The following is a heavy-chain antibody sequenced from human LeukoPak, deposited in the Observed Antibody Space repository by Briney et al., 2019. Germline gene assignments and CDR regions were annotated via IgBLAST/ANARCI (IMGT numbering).Heavy chain of an antibody. CDR2: ISWNSGSI. CDR3: AKDKGDFWSGYLAPGYFDY. V-gene: IGHV3-9*01. J-gene: IGHJ4*02. CDR1: GFTFDDYA. Sequence: GGSLRLSCAASGFTFDDYAMHWVRQVPGKGLEWVSGISWNSGSIGYADSVKGRFTISRDNAKNSLYLQMNSLRAEDTALYYCAKDKGDFWSGYLAPGYFDYWGQGTLVTVSS. D-gene: IGHD3-3*01.